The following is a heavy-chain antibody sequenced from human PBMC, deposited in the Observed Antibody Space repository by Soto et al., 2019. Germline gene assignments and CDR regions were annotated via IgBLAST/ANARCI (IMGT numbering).Heavy chain of an antibody. D-gene: IGHD4-17*01. CDR1: GFTFSSYA. Sequence: EVQLLESGGGLVQPGGSLRLSCAASGFTFSSYALSWVRQAPGKGLEWISAISGSGVGTYYADSVKGRFTISRNNSKNTPYLQMNSLRAEDTAVYYCAKCMPTVTTFPFDIWGQGTMVSVS. J-gene: IGHJ3*02. CDR2: ISGSGVGT. CDR3: AKCMPTVTTFPFDI. V-gene: IGHV3-23*01.